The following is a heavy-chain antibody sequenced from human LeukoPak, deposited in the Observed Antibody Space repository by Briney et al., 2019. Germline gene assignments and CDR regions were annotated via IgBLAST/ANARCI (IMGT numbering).Heavy chain of an antibody. D-gene: IGHD3-3*01. CDR3: ARLDYDFWSGYPRCYYMDV. Sequence: SETLSLTCTVSGGSISSYYWSWIRQPPGKGLEWIGYIYTSGSTNYNPSLKSRVTISVDTSKNQFSLKLSSVTAADTAVYYCARLDYDFWSGYPRCYYMDVWGKGTTVTVSS. J-gene: IGHJ6*03. V-gene: IGHV4-4*09. CDR2: IYTSGST. CDR1: GGSISSYY.